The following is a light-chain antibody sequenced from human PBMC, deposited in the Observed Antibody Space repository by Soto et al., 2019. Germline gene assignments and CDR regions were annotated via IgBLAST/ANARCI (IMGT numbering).Light chain of an antibody. CDR2: DGS. V-gene: IGKV1-33*01. Sequence: DIQMTQSPSSLSSSVGDRVTITCQASQGMSNYLNWYQQKPGEAPKLLISDGSNLETGVPSRFSGSGSGTHFTFTISSLQPEDFATYHCQQYEKVGLTFGRGTKVEIK. CDR1: QGMSNY. J-gene: IGKJ4*01. CDR3: QQYEKVGLT.